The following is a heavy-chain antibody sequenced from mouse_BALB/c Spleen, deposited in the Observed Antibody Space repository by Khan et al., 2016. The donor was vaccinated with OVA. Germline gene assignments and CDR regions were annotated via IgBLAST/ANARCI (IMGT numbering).Heavy chain of an antibody. Sequence: VQLKQSGAELVKPGASVKLSCTASGFNIKDTYMHWVKQRPKQGLEWIGRIDPANGNTKYDPKFQGKATITADTSSNTAYLQLSSLTSEDTAVYYCARAGNYAYWGQGTTLTVSS. J-gene: IGHJ2*01. V-gene: IGHV14-3*02. CDR3: ARAGNYAY. D-gene: IGHD2-1*01. CDR1: GFNIKDTY. CDR2: IDPANGNT.